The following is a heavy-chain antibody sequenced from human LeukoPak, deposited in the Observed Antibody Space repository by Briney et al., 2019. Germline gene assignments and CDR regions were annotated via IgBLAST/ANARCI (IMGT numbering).Heavy chain of an antibody. D-gene: IGHD2-2*01. Sequence: GESLKISCKGSGYSFTSYWIGWVRRMPGKGLEWMGIIYPGDSDTRYSPSFQGQVTISADKSISTAYLQWSSLKASDTAMYYCARQGCSSTSCYYYYYMDVWGKGTTVTVSS. CDR1: GYSFTSYW. CDR3: ARQGCSSTSCYYYYYMDV. CDR2: IYPGDSDT. J-gene: IGHJ6*03. V-gene: IGHV5-51*01.